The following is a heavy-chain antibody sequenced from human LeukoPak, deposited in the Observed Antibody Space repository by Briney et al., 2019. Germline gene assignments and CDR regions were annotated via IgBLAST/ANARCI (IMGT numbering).Heavy chain of an antibody. J-gene: IGHJ4*02. CDR2: ISAYNGNT. CDR1: GYTFTSYG. Sequence: ASVKVSCKASGYTFTSYGISWVRQAPGQGLEWMGWISAYNGNTNYAQKLQGRVTMTRDTSTSTVYMELSSLGSEDTAVYYCARTVYSGYVGFDYWGQGTLVTVSS. D-gene: IGHD5-12*01. CDR3: ARTVYSGYVGFDY. V-gene: IGHV1-18*01.